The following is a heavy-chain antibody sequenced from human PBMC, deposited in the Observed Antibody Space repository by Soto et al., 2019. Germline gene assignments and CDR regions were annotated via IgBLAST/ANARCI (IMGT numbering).Heavy chain of an antibody. V-gene: IGHV1-69*02. D-gene: IGHD4-17*01. CDR1: GGTFSSYT. Sequence: QVQLVQSGAEVKKPGSSVKVSCKASGGTFSSYTISWVRQAPGQGLEWMGRIIPILGIANYAQKFQGRVTITADKSTSTAYMELSSLRSEDTAVYYCARINDYGDYDFDYWGQGTLVTVSS. CDR3: ARINDYGDYDFDY. CDR2: IIPILGIA. J-gene: IGHJ4*02.